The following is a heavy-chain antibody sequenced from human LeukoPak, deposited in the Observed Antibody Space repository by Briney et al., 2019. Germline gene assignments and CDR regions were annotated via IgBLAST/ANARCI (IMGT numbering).Heavy chain of an antibody. CDR3: ARAAGEYSSSWTPYYYYYMDV. V-gene: IGHV3-21*01. CDR2: ITSSGTYI. D-gene: IGHD6-13*01. Sequence: GGSLRLSCAASGVTLSGYWMTWVRQAPGRALEWVSSITSSGTYIFYADSVKGRFTISRDNAKNSLYLQMNSLRAEDTAVYYCARAAGEYSSSWTPYYYYYMDVWGKGTTVTVSS. CDR1: GVTLSGYW. J-gene: IGHJ6*03.